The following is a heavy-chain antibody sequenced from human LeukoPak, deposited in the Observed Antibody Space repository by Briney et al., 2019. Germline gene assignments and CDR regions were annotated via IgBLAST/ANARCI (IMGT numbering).Heavy chain of an antibody. CDR2: IYSSGST. CDR1: GGSISSYY. J-gene: IGHJ3*02. V-gene: IGHV4-4*07. D-gene: IGHD6-13*01. CDR3: ARVGAAAGTIGAFDI. Sequence: SETLSLTCTVSGGSISSYYWSWIRQPAGKGLEWIGRIYSSGSTNYNPSLKSRVTLSVDTSKNQLSLKLSTVTAADTAVYYCARVGAAAGTIGAFDIWGQGTMVTVSS.